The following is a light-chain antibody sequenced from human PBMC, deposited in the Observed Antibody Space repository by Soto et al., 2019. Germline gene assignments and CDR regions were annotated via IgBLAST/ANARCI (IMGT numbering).Light chain of an antibody. V-gene: IGKV1-5*03. CDR3: QQYNSYWT. CDR2: KAS. CDR1: QSISTW. Sequence: DIQMTQSPSTLSASVGDRVTITCRASQSISTWLAWYQQKPGKDPQLLIYKASSLETGVPSRFSGCGSGTEFTLTISSLQPYDVATYYCQQYNSYWTLGQGTKVEIK. J-gene: IGKJ1*01.